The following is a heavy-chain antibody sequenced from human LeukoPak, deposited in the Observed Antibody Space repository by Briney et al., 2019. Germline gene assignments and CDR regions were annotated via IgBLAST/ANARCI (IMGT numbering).Heavy chain of an antibody. V-gene: IGHV3-9*01. CDR1: GFTFDDYA. D-gene: IGHD6-6*01. Sequence: GGSLRLSCAASGFTFDDYAMHWVRQARGKGLEWVSGISWNSGSIGYADSVKGRFTISRDNAKNSLYLQMNSLRAEDTALYYCAKDRRSSSPYYFDYWGQGTLVTVSS. J-gene: IGHJ4*02. CDR3: AKDRRSSSPYYFDY. CDR2: ISWNSGSI.